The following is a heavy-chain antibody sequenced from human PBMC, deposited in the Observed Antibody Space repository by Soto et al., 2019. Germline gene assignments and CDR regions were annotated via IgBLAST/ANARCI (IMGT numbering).Heavy chain of an antibody. CDR3: ARDSSRSIAAAGTAH. V-gene: IGHV1-69*01. CDR1: GGTFSSYA. CDR2: IIPIFGTA. J-gene: IGHJ4*02. Sequence: QVQLVQSGAEVKKPGASVKVSCKASGGTFSSYAISWVGQAPGQGLEWMGGIIPIFGTANYAQKFQGRVTITADESRSTAYMERSSLRSEDTAVYYCARDSSRSIAAAGTAHWGQGTLVTVSS. D-gene: IGHD6-13*01.